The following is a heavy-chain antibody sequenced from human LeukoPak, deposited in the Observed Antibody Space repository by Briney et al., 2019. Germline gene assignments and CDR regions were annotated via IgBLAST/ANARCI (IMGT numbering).Heavy chain of an antibody. V-gene: IGHV4-31*03. J-gene: IGHJ4*02. CDR2: IYYSGST. Sequence: PSETLSLTCTVSGGSISSGGYYWSWIRQHPGKGLEWIGYIYYSGSTYYNPSLKSRVTISVDTSKNQFSLKLSSVTAADTAVYYCARRDTAMGGWFDYWGQGTLVTVSS. CDR3: ARRDTAMGGWFDY. CDR1: GGSISSGGYY. D-gene: IGHD5-18*01.